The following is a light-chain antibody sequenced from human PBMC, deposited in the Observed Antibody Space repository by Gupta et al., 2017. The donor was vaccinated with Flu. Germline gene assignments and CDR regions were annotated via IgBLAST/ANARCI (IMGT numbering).Light chain of an antibody. J-gene: IGLJ3*02. CDR3: QSDESNNDWV. CDR1: SGSIASNY. CDR2: EDN. Sequence: NFMLTQPHSVSESPGKTVTISCTRSSGSIASNYVQWYQRRPGSSPTTVIYEDNQRPSGVADRFSGSIDSSSNAASLTISGLKTEDEADYYCQSDESNNDWVFGGGNRLTVL. V-gene: IGLV6-57*01.